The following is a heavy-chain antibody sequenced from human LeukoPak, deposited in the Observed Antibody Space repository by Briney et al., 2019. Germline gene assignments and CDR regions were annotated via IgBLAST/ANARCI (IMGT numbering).Heavy chain of an antibody. J-gene: IGHJ6*03. D-gene: IGHD1-20*01. CDR3: ARGILQYDWTDTDVRAFHYYYYMDV. Sequence: SETLSLTCAVHGESLSGSYVTWVRQPPGKGLEWIGEINQIGNTNYSPPLKSRLTMSIDTSKNQISLNLTSATTADTAVYFCARGILQYDWTDTDVRAFHYYYYMDVWGPGITVIVSS. V-gene: IGHV4-34*01. CDR2: INQIGNT. CDR1: GESLSGSY.